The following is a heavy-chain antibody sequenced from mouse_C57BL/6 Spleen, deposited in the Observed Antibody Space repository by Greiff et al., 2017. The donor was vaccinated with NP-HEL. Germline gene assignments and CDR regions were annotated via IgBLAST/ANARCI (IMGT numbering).Heavy chain of an antibody. V-gene: IGHV1-53*01. J-gene: IGHJ1*03. CDR3: GTTVVATEYFDV. Sequence: QVHVKQPGTELVKPGASVKLSCKASGYTFTSYWMHWVKQRPGQGLEWIGNINPSNGGTNYNEKFKSKATLTVDKSSSTAYMQLSSLTSEDSAVYYCGTTVVATEYFDVWGTGTTVTVSS. D-gene: IGHD1-1*01. CDR1: GYTFTSYW. CDR2: INPSNGGT.